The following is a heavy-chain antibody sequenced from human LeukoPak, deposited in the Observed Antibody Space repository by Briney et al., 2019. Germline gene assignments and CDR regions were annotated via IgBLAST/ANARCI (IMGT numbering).Heavy chain of an antibody. CDR2: IYPGDSYN. CDR3: ARFLRGTTEYYSHLDV. CDR1: GYSFTSYW. J-gene: IGHJ6*03. Sequence: HGESLKISCKGSGYSFTSYWIGWVRQMPGKGLEWMGIIYPGDSYNRYRPSFQGQVTYPAGKSISNPYLQESRLKASDTPLSDCARFLRGTTEYYSHLDVWGKGTTLTVSS. V-gene: IGHV5-51*01. D-gene: IGHD1-7*01.